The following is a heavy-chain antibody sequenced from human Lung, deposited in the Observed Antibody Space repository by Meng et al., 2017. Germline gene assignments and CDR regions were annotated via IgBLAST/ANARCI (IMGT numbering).Heavy chain of an antibody. Sequence: SETLSHTCSVPGDSIRNFYWSWTRQSPGRGLEWIGYIYYNGNTDYNPSLKSRVTISIDTSKNQCSLNLSSVTAADTAVYYCATIAVSDKGYWGQGTLVTVSS. CDR1: GDSIRNFY. V-gene: IGHV4-59*01. J-gene: IGHJ4*02. CDR2: IYYNGNT. D-gene: IGHD6-19*01. CDR3: ATIAVSDKGY.